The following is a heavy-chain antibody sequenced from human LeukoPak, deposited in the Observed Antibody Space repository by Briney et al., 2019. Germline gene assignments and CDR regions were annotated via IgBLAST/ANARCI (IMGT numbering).Heavy chain of an antibody. CDR2: IYTSGST. CDR3: ARGPGYCSSTSCYTFDY. Sequence: PSETLSLTCTVSGGSISSGSYYWSWIRQPAGKGLEWIGRIYTSGSTNYNPSLKSRVTISVDTSKNQFSLKLSSVTAADTAVYYCARGPGYCSSTSCYTFDYWGQGTLVTVSS. CDR1: GGSISSGSYY. V-gene: IGHV4-61*02. D-gene: IGHD2-2*01. J-gene: IGHJ4*02.